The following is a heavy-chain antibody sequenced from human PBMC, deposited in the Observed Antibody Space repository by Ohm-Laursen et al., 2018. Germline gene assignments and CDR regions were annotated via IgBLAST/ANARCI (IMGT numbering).Heavy chain of an antibody. J-gene: IGHJ6*02. CDR1: GFSFTDYW. CDR3: SKEGGYDSPGNYYGMDV. CDR2: IGSGYTP. V-gene: IGHV3-69-1*02. Sequence: SLRLSCAASGFSFTDYWMDWLRQAPGKGLEWVSYIGSGYTPHYADSAKGRFTISKDNAKNSLYLQMTSLTAEATAVYYCSKEGGYDSPGNYYGMDVWGQGTTVTVSS. D-gene: IGHD5-12*01.